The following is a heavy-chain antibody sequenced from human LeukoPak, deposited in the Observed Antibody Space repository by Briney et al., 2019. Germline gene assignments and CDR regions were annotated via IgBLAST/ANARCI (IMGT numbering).Heavy chain of an antibody. CDR1: GGSISSSSYY. J-gene: IGHJ6*03. V-gene: IGHV4-39*07. CDR2: NYYSGGT. CDR3: ARDSRFVVVPAAIPRNYYYYYMNV. Sequence: PSETLSLTCTVSGGSISSSSYYWGWIRQPPGKGLEWIGSNYYSGGTYYNPSLKSRVTISVDTSKNQFSLKLSSVTAADTAVYYCARDSRFVVVPAAIPRNYYYYYMNVWGKGTTVTVSS. D-gene: IGHD2-2*01.